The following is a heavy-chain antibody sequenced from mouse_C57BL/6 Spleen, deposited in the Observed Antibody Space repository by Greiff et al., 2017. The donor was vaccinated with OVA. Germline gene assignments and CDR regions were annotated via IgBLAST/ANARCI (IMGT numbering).Heavy chain of an antibody. J-gene: IGHJ1*03. D-gene: IGHD1-1*01. CDR3: ARYYYGTHWYFDV. V-gene: IGHV5-6*01. Sequence: EVKLVESGGDLVKPGGSLKLSCAASGFTFSSYGMSWVRQTPDKRLEWVATISSGGSYTYYPDSVKGRFTISRDNAKNTLYLQMSSLKSEDTAMYYCARYYYGTHWYFDVWGTGTTVTVSS. CDR1: GFTFSSYG. CDR2: ISSGGSYT.